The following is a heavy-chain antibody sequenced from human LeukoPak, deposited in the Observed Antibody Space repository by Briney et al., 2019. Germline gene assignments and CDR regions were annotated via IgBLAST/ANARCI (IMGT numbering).Heavy chain of an antibody. V-gene: IGHV3-48*03. D-gene: IGHD4-23*01. CDR1: GFTFSSYE. CDR3: AKERNGGNIDY. Sequence: GGSLRLSCASSGFTFSSYEMNWVRQAPGKGLELVSYISDSGSSIYLADSVKGRFTISRDNSKNTLYLQMNSLRAEDTAVYYCAKERNGGNIDYWGQGTLVTVSS. J-gene: IGHJ4*02. CDR2: ISDSGSSI.